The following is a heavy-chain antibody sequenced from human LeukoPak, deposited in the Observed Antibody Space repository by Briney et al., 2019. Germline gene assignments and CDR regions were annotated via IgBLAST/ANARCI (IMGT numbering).Heavy chain of an antibody. D-gene: IGHD1-20*01. CDR1: GGSISSYY. CDR3: ARCITGKNWFDP. J-gene: IGHJ5*02. CDR2: IYYSGST. V-gene: IGHV4-59*08. Sequence: PSETLSLTCTVSGGSISSYYWSWIRQPPGKGLEWIGYIYYSGSTNYNPSLKSRVTISVDTSQNQFSLKLSSVTAADTAVYYCARCITGKNWFDPWGQGTLVTVSS.